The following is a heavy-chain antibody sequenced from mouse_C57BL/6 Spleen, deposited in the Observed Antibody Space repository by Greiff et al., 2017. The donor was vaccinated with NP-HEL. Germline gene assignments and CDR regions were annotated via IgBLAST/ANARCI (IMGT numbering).Heavy chain of an antibody. D-gene: IGHD2-3*01. CDR3: ARAVDGYYGFDY. V-gene: IGHV5-16*01. J-gene: IGHJ2*01. CDR2: INYDGSST. Sequence: EVKVVESEGGLVQPGSSMKLSCTASGFTFSDYYMAWVRQVPEKGLEWVANINYDGSSTYYLDSLKSRFIISRDNAKNILYLQMSSLKSEDTATYYCARAVDGYYGFDYWGQGTTLTVSS. CDR1: GFTFSDYY.